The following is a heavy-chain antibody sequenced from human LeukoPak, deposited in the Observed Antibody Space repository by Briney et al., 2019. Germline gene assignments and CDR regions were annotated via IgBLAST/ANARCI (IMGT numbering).Heavy chain of an antibody. CDR3: ARDGGGGDRSAFDI. V-gene: IGHV3-72*01. J-gene: IGHJ3*02. CDR1: GFTFSDYH. CDR2: VRGKARDYNT. D-gene: IGHD3-16*01. Sequence: RAGGSLRLSCAASGFTFSDYHMDWVSQAPGKGLEWIGRVRGKARDYNTEYVASVKGRFTISRDVSKNLLYLQMDSLKTEDTAVYFCARDGGGGDRSAFDIWGQGTMVTVSS.